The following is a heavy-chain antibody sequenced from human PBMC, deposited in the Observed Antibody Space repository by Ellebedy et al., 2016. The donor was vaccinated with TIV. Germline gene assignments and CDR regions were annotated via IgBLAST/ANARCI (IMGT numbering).Heavy chain of an antibody. CDR1: GGSISSSSYY. CDR2: IYHSGST. V-gene: IGHV4-39*07. D-gene: IGHD5-12*01. J-gene: IGHJ3*02. Sequence: SETLSLTXTVSGGSISSSSYYWGWVRQPPGKGLEWIGEIYHSGSTNYNPSLKSRVTISVDKSKNQFSLKLSSVTAADTAVYYCARALEVATSYAFDIWGQGTMVTVSS. CDR3: ARALEVATSYAFDI.